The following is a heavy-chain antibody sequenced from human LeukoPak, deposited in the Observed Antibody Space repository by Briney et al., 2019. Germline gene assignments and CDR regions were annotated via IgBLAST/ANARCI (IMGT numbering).Heavy chain of an antibody. J-gene: IGHJ4*02. CDR1: GGSFSGYY. CDR3: ARGRCGKVRSGSLIDD. V-gene: IGHV4-34*01. D-gene: IGHD4-23*01. Sequence: PSETLSLTCAVYGGSFSGYYWSWIRQPPGRGLEWIGEINHSGGTNYNPSLKSRVTISVDTSKNQFSLKLSSVTAADTAVYYCARGRCGKVRSGSLIDDWGQGTLVTVSS. CDR2: INHSGGT.